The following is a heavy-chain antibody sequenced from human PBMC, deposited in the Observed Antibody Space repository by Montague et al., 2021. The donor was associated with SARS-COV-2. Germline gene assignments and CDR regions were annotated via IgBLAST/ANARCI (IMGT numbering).Heavy chain of an antibody. CDR2: IYYSGST. J-gene: IGHJ6*02. Sequence: SETLSLTCTVSGGSISSYYWSWIRQPPGKGLEWIGYIYYSGSTNYNPSLKSRVTISADTSKNQFSLKLSSVTAADTAVYYCAIDTDYYDSSAGYYYGMDVWGQGTLGTVSS. CDR1: GGSISSYY. D-gene: IGHD3-22*01. V-gene: IGHV4-59*01. CDR3: AIDTDYYDSSAGYYYGMDV.